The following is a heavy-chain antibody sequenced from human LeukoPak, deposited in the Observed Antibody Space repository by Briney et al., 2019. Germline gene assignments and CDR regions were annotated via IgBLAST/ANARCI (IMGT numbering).Heavy chain of an antibody. CDR1: GGSITSQNYY. CDR3: ARDPNSYGSGSYYFDY. Sequence: PSETLSLTCTVSGGSITSQNYYWSWIRQPAGEGLEWIGRIYTSGGTNYNPSLKSRVTISLDTSKNQLSLRLSSVTAADTAMYYCARDPNSYGSGSYYFDYWGQGTLVTVSS. CDR2: IYTSGGT. V-gene: IGHV4-61*02. D-gene: IGHD3-10*01. J-gene: IGHJ4*02.